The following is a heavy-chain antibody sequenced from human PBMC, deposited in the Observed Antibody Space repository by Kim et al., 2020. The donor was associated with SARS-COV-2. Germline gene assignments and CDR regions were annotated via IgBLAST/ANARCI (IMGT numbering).Heavy chain of an antibody. D-gene: IGHD6-13*01. J-gene: IGHJ5*02. CDR2: IKQDGSEK. CDR3: ASVIAAAGTSWFDP. V-gene: IGHV3-7*01. CDR1: GFTFSSYW. Sequence: GGSLRLSCAASGFTFSSYWMSWVRQAPGKGLEWVANIKQDGSEKYYVDSVKGRFTISRDNAKNSLYLQMNSLRAEDTAVYYCASVIAAAGTSWFDPWGQGTLVTVSS.